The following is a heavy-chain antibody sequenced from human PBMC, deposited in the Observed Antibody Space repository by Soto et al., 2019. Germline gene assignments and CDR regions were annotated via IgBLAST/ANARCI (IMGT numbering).Heavy chain of an antibody. CDR2: ISGTGSST. CDR3: AKAGGIAVPGTHLDY. CDR1: GFTFSSYA. Sequence: EVQLLESGGGSVQPGGSLRLSCAASGFTFSSYAMSWVRQAPGKGLEWVSAISGTGSSTNYADSVEGRFTISRDNSKNTLHLQMSSLRAEDTAVNYCAKAGGIAVPGTHLDYWGQGTLVTVSS. V-gene: IGHV3-23*01. D-gene: IGHD6-19*01. J-gene: IGHJ4*02.